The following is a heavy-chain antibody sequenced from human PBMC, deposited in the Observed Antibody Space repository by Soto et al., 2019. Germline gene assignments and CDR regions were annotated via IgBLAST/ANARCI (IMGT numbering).Heavy chain of an antibody. D-gene: IGHD2-15*01. V-gene: IGHV1-8*01. CDR1: GNTFSKYD. CDR2: MNPRSGNT. CDR3: TRARGAETFDF. Sequence: GASVKVSCKASGNTFSKYDIHWVRQATGHGLEWMGWMNPRSGNTGYAQSFRGRVTMTRNTAMGTAYMELSSLGYEDTAIYYCTRARGAETFDFWGQGSRVTVSS. J-gene: IGHJ5*01.